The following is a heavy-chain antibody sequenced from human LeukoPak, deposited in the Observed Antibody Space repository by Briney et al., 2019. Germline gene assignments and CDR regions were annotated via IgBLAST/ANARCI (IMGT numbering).Heavy chain of an antibody. CDR2: VTGSGANS. CDR3: AKSDYGYYFDS. CDR1: GFIFTDYW. J-gene: IGHJ4*02. V-gene: IGHV3-23*01. D-gene: IGHD4-17*01. Sequence: GGSLRLSCAASGFIFTDYWMNWVRQAPGKGLEWVSAVTGSGANSYYADSVKGRFSVSRDNSKNMVYLQMSSLRAEDTALYYCAKSDYGYYFDSWGQGTLVTVSS.